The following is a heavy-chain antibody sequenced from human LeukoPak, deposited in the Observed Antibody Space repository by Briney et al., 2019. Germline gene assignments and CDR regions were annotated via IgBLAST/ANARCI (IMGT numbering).Heavy chain of an antibody. J-gene: IGHJ4*02. Sequence: PSETLSLTCAVYGGSFSGYYWSWIRQPPGKGLEWIGEINHSGSTNYNPSLKSRVTISVDTSKNQFSLKLSSVTAADTAVYYCTTSRTNDCSSPSCYTDYWGQGTLVTVSS. CDR2: INHSGST. CDR1: GGSFSGYY. D-gene: IGHD2-2*02. CDR3: TTSRTNDCSSPSCYTDY. V-gene: IGHV4-34*01.